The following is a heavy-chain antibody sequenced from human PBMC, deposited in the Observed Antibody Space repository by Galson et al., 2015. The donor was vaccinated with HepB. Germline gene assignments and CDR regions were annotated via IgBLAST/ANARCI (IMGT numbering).Heavy chain of an antibody. CDR3: AREGEVSGYDRGISEAFDI. CDR2: IIPIFGTA. D-gene: IGHD5-12*01. Sequence: SVKVSCKASGGTFSSYAISWVRQAPGQGLEWMGGIIPIFGTANYAQKFQGRVTITADESTSTAYMELSSLRSEDTAVYYCAREGEVSGYDRGISEAFDIWGQGTMVTVSS. V-gene: IGHV1-69*13. CDR1: GGTFSSYA. J-gene: IGHJ3*02.